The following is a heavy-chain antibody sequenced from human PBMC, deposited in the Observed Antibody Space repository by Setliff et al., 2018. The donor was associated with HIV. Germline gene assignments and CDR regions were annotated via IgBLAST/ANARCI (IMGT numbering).Heavy chain of an antibody. V-gene: IGHV1-18*01. Sequence: GASVKVSCKASGYSFTNLGLNWVRQAPGQGLEWMGWISVYNGHTKFAQKVQDRVTMTTDTSTSTAYMELRSLRSDDTAVYYCAREFDVLTGYFDCWGQGTLVTVSP. CDR1: GYSFTNLG. D-gene: IGHD3-9*01. CDR2: ISVYNGHT. J-gene: IGHJ4*02. CDR3: AREFDVLTGYFDC.